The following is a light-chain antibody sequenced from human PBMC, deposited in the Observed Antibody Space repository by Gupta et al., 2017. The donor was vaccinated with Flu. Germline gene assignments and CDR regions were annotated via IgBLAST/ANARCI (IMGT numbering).Light chain of an antibody. J-gene: IGKJ2*01. CDR2: KTS. Sequence: DIQMTQSPSTLSASVGDRVTITCRASQNINRWLAWYQQKPGKAPNLLIYKTSTLESGVPSRFSGSGSGTESTLTISSLQPDDFATYYCQQYNSYSYTFGQGTKLEIK. V-gene: IGKV1-5*03. CDR1: QNINRW. CDR3: QQYNSYSYT.